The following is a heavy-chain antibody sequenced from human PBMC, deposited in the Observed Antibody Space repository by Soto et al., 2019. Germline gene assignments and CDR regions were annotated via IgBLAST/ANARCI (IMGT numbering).Heavy chain of an antibody. CDR1: GYTFTGYY. D-gene: IGHD3-3*01. J-gene: IGHJ5*02. V-gene: IGHV1-2*04. CDR3: ARESQSEGWWFDP. Sequence: ASVKVSCKASGYTFTGYYMHWVRQAPGQGLEWMGWINPNSGGTNYAQKFQGWVTMTRDTSISTAYMELSRLRSDDTAVYYCARESQSEGWWFDPWGQGTLVTVSS. CDR2: INPNSGGT.